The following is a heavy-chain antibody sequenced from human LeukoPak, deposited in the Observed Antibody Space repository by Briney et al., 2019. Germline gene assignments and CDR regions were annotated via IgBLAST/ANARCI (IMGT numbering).Heavy chain of an antibody. CDR1: GGSVNSYH. J-gene: IGHJ4*01. CDR2: VHVSGST. V-gene: IGHV4-4*07. Sequence: SETLSLTCTVSGGSVNSYHWAWIRQPAGKGLEWVGRVHVSGSTNYNPSLRSRVAISLDTSKNQVSLILNSVSAADTAVYYCARDESSRDDIGGYHYWGPGVLVTVSS. D-gene: IGHD3-22*01. CDR3: ARDESSRDDIGGYHY.